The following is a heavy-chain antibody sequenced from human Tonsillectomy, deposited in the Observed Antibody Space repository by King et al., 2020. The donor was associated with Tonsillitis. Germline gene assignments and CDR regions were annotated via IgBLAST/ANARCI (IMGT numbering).Heavy chain of an antibody. D-gene: IGHD5-12*01. J-gene: IGHJ4*02. Sequence: VQLVESGAEVKKPGASVKVSCKASGYTFTSYDINWVRQATGQGLEWMGWMNPNSGNAGYAQKFQGRVTMTRNTSISTAYMELSSLRSEDTAVYYCAREGVATNGVDYWGQGTLVTVSS. CDR1: GYTFTSYD. V-gene: IGHV1-8*01. CDR3: AREGVATNGVDY. CDR2: MNPNSGNA.